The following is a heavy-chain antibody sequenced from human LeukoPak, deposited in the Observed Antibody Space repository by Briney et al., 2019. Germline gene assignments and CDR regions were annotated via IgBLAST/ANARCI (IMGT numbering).Heavy chain of an antibody. V-gene: IGHV6-1*01. CDR1: GDNVSSNSAA. D-gene: IGHD2/OR15-2a*01. CDR3: ARLLLSAARVGWFDP. J-gene: IGHJ5*02. CDR2: AYYRSKWYN. Sequence: SQTLSLTCAISGDNVSSNSAAWNWIRQSPSRGLEWQGRAYYRSKWYNDYAVSVKSRITINPDTSKNQFSLQLNSVTPEDTAVYYCARLLLSAARVGWFDPWGPGTLVTVSS.